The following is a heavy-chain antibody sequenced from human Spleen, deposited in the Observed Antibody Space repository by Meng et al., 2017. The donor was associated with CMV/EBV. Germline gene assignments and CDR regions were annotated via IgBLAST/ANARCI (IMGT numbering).Heavy chain of an antibody. CDR2: IRSKAYGGTT. CDR3: TRDDPPNWGHYYGMDV. CDR1: GCSFGDYA. Sequence: GGSLRLSCTVSGCSFGDYAMVWVRQAPGKGLEWVGFIRSKAYGGTTEYAASVKGRFTIARDDSKSIAYLQMSSLKTEDTAVYYCTRDDPPNWGHYYGMDVWGQGTTVTVSS. D-gene: IGHD7-27*01. V-gene: IGHV3-49*04. J-gene: IGHJ6*02.